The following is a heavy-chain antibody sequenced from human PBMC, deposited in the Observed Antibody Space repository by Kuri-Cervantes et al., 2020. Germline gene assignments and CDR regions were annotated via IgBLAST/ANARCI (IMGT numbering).Heavy chain of an antibody. CDR2: LSNSGNTI. Sequence: GGSLRLSCAASGFTFSDYYMSWIRQAPGKGLEWVSYLSNSGNTIYYADSVKGRSTISRDTAKTSLYLQMNSLRAEDTAVYYCARRGSGWSFDYWGQGTRGTVSS. J-gene: IGHJ4*02. D-gene: IGHD6-19*01. CDR3: ARRGSGWSFDY. V-gene: IGHV3-11*01. CDR1: GFTFSDYY.